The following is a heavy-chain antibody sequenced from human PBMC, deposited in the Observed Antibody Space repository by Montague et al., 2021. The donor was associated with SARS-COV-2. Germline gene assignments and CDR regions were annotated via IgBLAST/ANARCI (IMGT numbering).Heavy chain of an antibody. CDR1: GGSFSGDGSFSGYY. V-gene: IGHV4-34*01. CDR3: ARDKAEYIVVVPAVPLAYGMDV. CDR2: INHGGTT. J-gene: IGHJ6*01. D-gene: IGHD2-2*01. Sequence: SETLSLTCAVYGGSFSGDGSFSGYYWSWIRQPPGKGLEWIGEINHGGTTNCNPSLKSRVTISVDTSKNQFSLKLSSVTAADTAVYYCARDKAEYIVVVPAVPLAYGMDVWGQGTTVTVSS.